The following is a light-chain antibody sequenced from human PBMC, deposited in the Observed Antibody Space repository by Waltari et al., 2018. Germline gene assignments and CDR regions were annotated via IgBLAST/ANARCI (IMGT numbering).Light chain of an antibody. CDR1: SPNIVPHY. V-gene: IGLV1-47*01. Sequence: QSVLPQPPSASGTPGQRVPISCSGSSPNIVPHYIYWHLQHPGTAPKLRIYRNNQRPSGVPDRFSGSRSGTSASLAISGLRSEDEANYYCATWDDSLSGRVFGGGAKLTVL. CDR3: ATWDDSLSGRV. CDR2: RNN. J-gene: IGLJ3*02.